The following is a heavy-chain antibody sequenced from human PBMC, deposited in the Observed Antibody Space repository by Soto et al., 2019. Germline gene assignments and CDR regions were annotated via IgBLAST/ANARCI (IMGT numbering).Heavy chain of an antibody. V-gene: IGHV4-59*01. D-gene: IGHD2-21*02. J-gene: IGHJ6*02. CDR3: ARDLWGYCGTDCYPLDV. CDR2: MYNTGST. CDR1: GGAIRGYY. Sequence: AETLCLTCTGSGGAIRGYYWIWSRQLPGKGLEWIGYMYNTGSTVYNPSFKSRVTLSVDTSKNQFSLKLNSVTAADTAVYYCARDLWGYCGTDCYPLDVWGQGTTVTVS.